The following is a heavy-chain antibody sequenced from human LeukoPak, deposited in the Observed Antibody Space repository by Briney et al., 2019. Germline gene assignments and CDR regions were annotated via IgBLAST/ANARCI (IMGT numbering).Heavy chain of an antibody. V-gene: IGHV3-9*01. CDR3: AKDRQAYAAARPNNWFDP. Sequence: GGSLRLSCAASGSTFDDYAMHWVRQAPGKGLEWVSGISWNSGSIGYADSVKGRFTISRDNAKNSLYLQMNSLRAEDTALYYCAKDRQAYAAARPNNWFDPWGQGTLVTVSS. D-gene: IGHD6-6*01. J-gene: IGHJ5*02. CDR2: ISWNSGSI. CDR1: GSTFDDYA.